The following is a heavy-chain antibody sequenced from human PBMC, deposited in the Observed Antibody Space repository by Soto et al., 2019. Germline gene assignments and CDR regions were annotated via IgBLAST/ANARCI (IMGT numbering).Heavy chain of an antibody. V-gene: IGHV4-4*02. CDR1: GGSISSSTNW. Sequence: QVQLQESGPGLVKPSGTLSLTCIVSGGSISSSTNWWTWVRQPPGKGLEWIGEIYPNGNTNYNSSLKSRVTVSVAKSSNQFSLQLRSVTAADTAVYSCTSRYGTSIYWGQGTLVTVSS. CDR2: IYPNGNT. J-gene: IGHJ4*02. CDR3: TSRYGTSIY. D-gene: IGHD5-18*01.